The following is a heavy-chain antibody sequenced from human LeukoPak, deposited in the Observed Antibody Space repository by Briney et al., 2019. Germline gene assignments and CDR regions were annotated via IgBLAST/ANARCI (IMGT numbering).Heavy chain of an antibody. CDR1: GGSFSGYY. CDR2: VNHTVSP. D-gene: IGHD3-22*01. CDR3: ARRRANSGYYRRPPQNWSDP. V-gene: IGHV4-34*01. J-gene: IGHJ5*02. Sequence: SRRLSLTCAVYGGSFSGYYWSWIRQPPGKGLEWIGGVNHTVSPTYTPSLKTPVPISIDTSEYQFSLTLSSVTAADTAVYYCARRRANSGYYRRPPQNWSDPWGQGTLVSVSS.